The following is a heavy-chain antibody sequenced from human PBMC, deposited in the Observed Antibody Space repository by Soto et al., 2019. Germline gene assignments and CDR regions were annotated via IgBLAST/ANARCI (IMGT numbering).Heavy chain of an antibody. CDR1: GGSFSGYY. J-gene: IGHJ4*02. CDR3: AVGPRMWLAGGGY. D-gene: IGHD6-19*01. Sequence: QVLLEQWGAGLLKPSETLSLTCAVYGGSFSGYYWTWIRQPPGRGLEWLGEINHSGITHYNPSLNSRVSISIDTSKNQFSLKLNSVTAADTAVYYCAVGPRMWLAGGGYWGQGTLVTVSS. CDR2: INHSGIT. V-gene: IGHV4-34*01.